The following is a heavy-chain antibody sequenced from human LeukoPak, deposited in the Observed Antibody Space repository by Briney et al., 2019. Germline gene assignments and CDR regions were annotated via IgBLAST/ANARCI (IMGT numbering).Heavy chain of an antibody. Sequence: GGSLRLSCEASGFTFSSYGMHWVRQAPGKGLEWVTVIWSDGSQMYYADSVKGRFTISRDNSKNTLSLQMDSLRAEDTAIYYCARRGSKTYDFDLWGQGTLVTVSS. V-gene: IGHV3-33*01. CDR2: IWSDGSQM. D-gene: IGHD3-16*01. CDR1: GFTFSSYG. J-gene: IGHJ4*02. CDR3: ARRGSKTYDFDL.